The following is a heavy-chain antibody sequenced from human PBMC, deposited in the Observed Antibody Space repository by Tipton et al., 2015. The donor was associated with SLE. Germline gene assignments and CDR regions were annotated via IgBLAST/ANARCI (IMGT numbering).Heavy chain of an antibody. CDR2: ISYDGINK. D-gene: IGHD6-13*01. CDR1: GFTFGNFA. Sequence: SLRLSCATSGFTFGNFAMHWVRQAPGKGLEWVAVISYDGINKYYADSVKGRFTISRDYSSNTLYLQMNSLRAEDTAVFYCARGDSSSVVGYFRHWGQGTLVTVSS. V-gene: IGHV3-30*04. CDR3: ARGDSSSVVGYFRH. J-gene: IGHJ1*01.